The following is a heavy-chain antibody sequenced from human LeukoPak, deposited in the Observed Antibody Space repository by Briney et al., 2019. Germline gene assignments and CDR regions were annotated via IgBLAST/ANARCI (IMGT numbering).Heavy chain of an antibody. Sequence: ASVKVSCKASGYTFTGYYMHWVRQAPGQGLEWMGWINPNSGGTNYAQKFQGRVTMTRDTSISTAYMELSRLRSDDTAVYYCAREPRRYCSSTSCQRNWFDPWGQGTLVTVSS. D-gene: IGHD2-2*01. J-gene: IGHJ5*02. V-gene: IGHV1-2*02. CDR3: AREPRRYCSSTSCQRNWFDP. CDR2: INPNSGGT. CDR1: GYTFTGYY.